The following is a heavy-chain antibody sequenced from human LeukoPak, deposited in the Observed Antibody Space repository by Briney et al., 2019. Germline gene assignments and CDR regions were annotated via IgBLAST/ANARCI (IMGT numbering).Heavy chain of an antibody. CDR1: GGTFSSYA. CDR3: ARDDAAPGSPRRTSYYYYYMDV. Sequence: SVKVSCKASGGTFSSYAISWVRQAPGQGLEWMGRIIPIFGTANYAQKFQGRVTITADKSTSTAYMELSSLRSEDTAVYYCARDDAAPGSPRRTSYYYYYMDVWGKGTTVTVSS. J-gene: IGHJ6*03. CDR2: IIPIFGTA. V-gene: IGHV1-69*06. D-gene: IGHD2-15*01.